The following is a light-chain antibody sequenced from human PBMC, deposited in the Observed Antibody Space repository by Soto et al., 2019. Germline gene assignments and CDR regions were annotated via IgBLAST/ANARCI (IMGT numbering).Light chain of an antibody. CDR2: EVS. V-gene: IGLV2-14*01. J-gene: IGLJ2*01. CDR3: XSCTSTNTVV. CDR1: SSDVGGYNY. Sequence: QXVLTQPASVXGSPXQSXXXSCXGXSSDVGGYNYVSWYQQHPGKAPKLMIYEVSNRPSGVSNRFSGSKSGNTASLTISGXXXXXXXXXXCXSCTSTNTVVFGGGTKLTVL.